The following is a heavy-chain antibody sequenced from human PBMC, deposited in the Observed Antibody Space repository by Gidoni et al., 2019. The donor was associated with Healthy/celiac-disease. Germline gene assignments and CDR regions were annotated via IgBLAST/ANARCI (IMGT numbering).Heavy chain of an antibody. CDR3: TRLQETRGVIALDAFDI. Sequence: EVQLVESGGGFVQPGGSLKLSCAASGFTFIASAMPGVRQPSGNGLEGVGRIRSKANSYATANAASVKGRFTISRDDSKNTAYLQMNSLKTEDTAVYYCTRLQETRGVIALDAFDIWGQGTMVTVSS. CDR2: IRSKANSYAT. CDR1: GFTFIASA. V-gene: IGHV3-73*02. D-gene: IGHD3-10*01. J-gene: IGHJ3*02.